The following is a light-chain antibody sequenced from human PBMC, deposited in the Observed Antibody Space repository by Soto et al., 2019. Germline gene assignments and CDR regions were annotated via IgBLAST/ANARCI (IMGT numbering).Light chain of an antibody. CDR2: EVS. CDR3: SSYAGNNHVV. Sequence: QSALTQPPSASGSPGQSVTISCTGTSSDVGGYNYVSWYQQHPGKAPKLMIYEVSKRPSGVPDRFSGSKSGNTASLTVSGLQAEGEADYYCSSYAGNNHVVFGGGTKLTVL. CDR1: SSDVGGYNY. V-gene: IGLV2-8*01. J-gene: IGLJ2*01.